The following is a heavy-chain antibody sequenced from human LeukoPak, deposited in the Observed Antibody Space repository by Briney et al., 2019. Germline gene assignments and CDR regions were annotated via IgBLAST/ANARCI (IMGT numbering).Heavy chain of an antibody. CDR2: IKEDGSET. D-gene: IGHD5-24*01. V-gene: IGHV3-7*01. J-gene: IGHJ4*02. Sequence: PGESLRLSCAASGFNFKKYWMNWVRQVPGKGLECLANIKEDGSETYYADSVKGRFTISRDNPKNLLFLQINSLRVEDTAVYYCARETPRRGETRDGYRWGQGTLVTVSS. CDR3: ARETPRRGETRDGYR. CDR1: GFNFKKYW.